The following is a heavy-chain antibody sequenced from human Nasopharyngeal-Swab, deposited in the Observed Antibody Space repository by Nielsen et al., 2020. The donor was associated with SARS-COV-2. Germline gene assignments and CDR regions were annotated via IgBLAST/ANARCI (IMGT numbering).Heavy chain of an antibody. J-gene: IGHJ4*02. CDR3: AKVPLYYYDSSGPRDY. CDR1: GFTFSSYA. CDR2: ISGSGGGT. Sequence: GESLKISCAASGFTFSSYAMSWVRQAPGKGLEWVSAISGSGGGTYYADSVKGRFTISRDNSKNTLYLQMNSLRAEDTAVYYCAKVPLYYYDSSGPRDYWGQGTLVTVSS. D-gene: IGHD3-22*01. V-gene: IGHV3-23*01.